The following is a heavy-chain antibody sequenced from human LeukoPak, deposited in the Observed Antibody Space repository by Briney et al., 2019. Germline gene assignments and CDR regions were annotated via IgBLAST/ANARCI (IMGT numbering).Heavy chain of an antibody. CDR3: ASLSEDIVVVPAAIRGEYFQH. Sequence: PSETLSLTCTVSGDSISSGGFYWSWIRQPPGKGLEWIGYIFHSGSTYYNPSLKSRVTMTVDMSKNQFSLKLSSVTAADTAVYYCASLSEDIVVVPAAIRGEYFQHWGQGTLVTVSS. J-gene: IGHJ1*01. D-gene: IGHD2-2*02. CDR1: GDSISSGGFY. V-gene: IGHV4-30-2*01. CDR2: IFHSGST.